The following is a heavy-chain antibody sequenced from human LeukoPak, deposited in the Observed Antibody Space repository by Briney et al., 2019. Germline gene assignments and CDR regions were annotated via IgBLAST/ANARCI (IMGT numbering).Heavy chain of an antibody. Sequence: SETLPLTCAVYGGSFSGYYWSWIRQPPGKGLEWIGEINHSGSTNYNPSLKSRVTISVDTSKNQFSLKLSSVTAADTAVYYCARSGFSSSWETFDYWGQGTLVTVSS. V-gene: IGHV4-34*01. CDR3: ARSGFSSSWETFDY. D-gene: IGHD6-13*01. J-gene: IGHJ4*02. CDR2: INHSGST. CDR1: GGSFSGYY.